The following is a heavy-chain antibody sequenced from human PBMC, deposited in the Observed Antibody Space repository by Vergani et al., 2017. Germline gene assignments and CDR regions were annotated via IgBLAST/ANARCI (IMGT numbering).Heavy chain of an antibody. CDR2: IYYSGST. Sequence: QVQLQQWGAGLLKPSETLSLTCTVSGGSISSSSYYWGWIRQPPGKGLEWIGSIYYSGSTYYNPSLKSRVTISVDTSKNQFSLKLSSVTAADTAVYYCARQVVYCGGDCYLHDAFDIWGQGTMVTVSS. V-gene: IGHV4-39*01. CDR3: ARQVVYCGGDCYLHDAFDI. D-gene: IGHD2-21*02. CDR1: GGSISSSSYY. J-gene: IGHJ3*02.